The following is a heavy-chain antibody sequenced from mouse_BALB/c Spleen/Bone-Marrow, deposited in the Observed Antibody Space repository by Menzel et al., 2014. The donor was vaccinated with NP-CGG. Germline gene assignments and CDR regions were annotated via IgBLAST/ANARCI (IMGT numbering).Heavy chain of an antibody. CDR3: TGWVYYGSSYFDY. V-gene: IGHV14-1*02. CDR2: SDPENGNT. CDR1: VFNIKDYY. J-gene: IGHJ2*01. Sequence: VQLQQSGAEFVRPGALVKLSCNASVFNIKDYYMHWVKQRPEQGLEWIGWSDPENGNTIYDPKFPGKASITADTSSNTAYLLLSSLTSEDAAADYCTGWVYYGSSYFDYWGQGTTLTVSS. D-gene: IGHD1-1*01.